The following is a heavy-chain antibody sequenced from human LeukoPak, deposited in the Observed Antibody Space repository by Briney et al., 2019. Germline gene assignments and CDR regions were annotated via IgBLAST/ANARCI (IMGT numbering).Heavy chain of an antibody. Sequence: SETLSLTCTVSGGSISSSSYYWGWIRQPPGKGLEWIGSIYYGGSTYYNSSLKSRVTISVDTSKNQFSLKLSSVTAADTAVYYCARGHYDFWSGSSLYYFDYWGQGTLVTVSS. CDR3: ARGHYDFWSGSSLYYFDY. V-gene: IGHV4-39*07. CDR1: GGSISSSSYY. CDR2: IYYGGST. J-gene: IGHJ4*02. D-gene: IGHD3-3*01.